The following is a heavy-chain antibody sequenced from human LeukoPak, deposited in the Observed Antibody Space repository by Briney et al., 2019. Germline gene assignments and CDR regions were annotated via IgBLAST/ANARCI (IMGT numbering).Heavy chain of an antibody. J-gene: IGHJ4*02. CDR3: ARDDCSSISCYGS. V-gene: IGHV3-33*01. D-gene: IGHD2-2*01. Sequence: GGSLRLSCAASGFTFSRYGMDWVREAPGKGLEWVAGIWYDGSNKLYADSVKGRFTISRDNSKNTLYLQMNSLRAEDTAVYYCARDDCSSISCYGSWGQGTLVTVSS. CDR1: GFTFSRYG. CDR2: IWYDGSNK.